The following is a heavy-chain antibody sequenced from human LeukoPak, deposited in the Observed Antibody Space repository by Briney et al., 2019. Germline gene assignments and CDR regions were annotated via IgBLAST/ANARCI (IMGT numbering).Heavy chain of an antibody. V-gene: IGHV4-34*01. CDR1: GGSFSGYY. J-gene: IGHJ4*02. CDR3: ARRYSGSYHDVIDF. CDR2: INHSGST. Sequence: PSETLSLTCAVYGGSFSGYYWTWIRQPPGKGLEWIGEINHSGSTNYNPSLKSRVTISVDTSKNQFSLKLSSLSAADTAVYYSARRYSGSYHDVIDFWGQGTLVTVSS. D-gene: IGHD1-26*01.